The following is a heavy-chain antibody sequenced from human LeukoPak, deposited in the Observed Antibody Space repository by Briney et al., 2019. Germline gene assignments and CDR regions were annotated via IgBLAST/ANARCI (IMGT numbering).Heavy chain of an antibody. CDR1: GGSISSYN. D-gene: IGHD3-22*01. CDR3: ARYYYDSSGYYRYYYYMDV. Sequence: PSETLSLTCTVSGGSISSYNWSWIRQPPGKGLEWIGYIYYSGSTNYNPSLKSRVTISVDTSKNQFSLKLSSVTAADTAVYYCARYYYDSSGYYRYYYYMDVWGKGTTVTVSS. CDR2: IYYSGST. V-gene: IGHV4-59*08. J-gene: IGHJ6*03.